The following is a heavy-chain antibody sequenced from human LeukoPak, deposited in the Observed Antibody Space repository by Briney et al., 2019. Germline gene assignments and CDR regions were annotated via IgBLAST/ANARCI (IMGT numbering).Heavy chain of an antibody. CDR1: GFTFSSYS. D-gene: IGHD2-2*01. CDR2: ISSSSSYI. CDR3: ARDGGVGFCSSTSCYYH. J-gene: IGHJ4*02. V-gene: IGHV3-21*01. Sequence: GGSLRLSCAASGFTFSSYSMNWVRQAPGKGLEWVSSISSSSSYIYYADSVKGRFTISRDNAKNSLYLQMNSLRAEDTAVYYCARDGGVGFCSSTSCYYHWGQGTLVTVSS.